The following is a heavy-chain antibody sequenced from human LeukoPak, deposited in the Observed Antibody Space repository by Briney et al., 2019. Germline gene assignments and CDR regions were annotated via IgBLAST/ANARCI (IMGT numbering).Heavy chain of an antibody. CDR1: GFTFSDHA. J-gene: IGHJ4*02. D-gene: IGHD4-17*01. CDR2: ISGSGGSA. V-gene: IGHV3-23*01. CDR3: ARHKENYGDSCLDDD. Sequence: GGSLRISCAASGFTFSDHAMSWVRQAPGKGLEWVAAISGSGGSAYSADSVKGRFTVSRGNSKNTLYLQMNSLRADDTAVYYCARHKENYGDSCLDDDWGQGTLVTVSS.